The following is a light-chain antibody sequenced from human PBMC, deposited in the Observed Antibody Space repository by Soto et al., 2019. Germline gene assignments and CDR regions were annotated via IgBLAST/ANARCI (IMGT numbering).Light chain of an antibody. Sequence: EIVLTQSPATLSLSPGEIPALSCRPSQSVSSYLAWYQQKPGQAPRLLIYDASNRATGIPARFSGSGSGTDFTLTISSLEPEDFAVYYCQQRSNWPLLTFGGGTKVDIK. V-gene: IGKV3-11*01. J-gene: IGKJ4*01. CDR2: DAS. CDR1: QSVSSY. CDR3: QQRSNWPLLT.